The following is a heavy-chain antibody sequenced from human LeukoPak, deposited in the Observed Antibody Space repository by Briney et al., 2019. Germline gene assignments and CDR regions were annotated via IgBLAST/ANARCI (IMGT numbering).Heavy chain of an antibody. D-gene: IGHD6-13*01. CDR3: ARGSNSSWYLYYYYGMDV. V-gene: IGHV4-4*07. Sequence: SETLSLTCTVSGGSISSYYWSWIRQPAGKGLEWIGRIYISGSTNYNPSLKSRVTMSVDTSKNQFSLKLSSVTAADTAVYYCARGSNSSWYLYYYYGMDVWGQGTTVTVSS. CDR1: GGSISSYY. CDR2: IYISGST. J-gene: IGHJ6*02.